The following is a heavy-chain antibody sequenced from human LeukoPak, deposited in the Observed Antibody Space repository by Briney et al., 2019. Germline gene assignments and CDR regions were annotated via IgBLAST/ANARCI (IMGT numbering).Heavy chain of an antibody. CDR2: ISSGGSTI. V-gene: IGHV3-48*03. J-gene: IGHJ4*02. Sequence: GGSLRLSCAASGFTFSSYEMNWVRQAPGKGPEWLSYISSGGSTIYYADSVKGRFTISRDNAKNSLFLQMNSLRAEDTAVYYCARDYYLDYWGQGTLVIVSS. CDR1: GFTFSSYE. CDR3: ARDYYLDY.